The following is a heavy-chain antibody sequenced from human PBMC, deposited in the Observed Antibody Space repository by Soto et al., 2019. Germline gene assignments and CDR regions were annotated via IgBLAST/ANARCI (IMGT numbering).Heavy chain of an antibody. CDR1: GFTFNTYA. D-gene: IGHD3-10*01. Sequence: EVQLLESGGGWVQPGGSLRLSCSTSGFTFNTYAMNWVRQAPGKGLEWVSALSGSGGTTYYADSVRGRFTISRDNSKNTLFLQTNSLRAEDTALYYCAKQRAGYGSGSDTYYWDIWGQGTLVTFA. V-gene: IGHV3-23*01. CDR3: AKQRAGYGSGSDTYYWDI. J-gene: IGHJ4*02. CDR2: LSGSGGTT.